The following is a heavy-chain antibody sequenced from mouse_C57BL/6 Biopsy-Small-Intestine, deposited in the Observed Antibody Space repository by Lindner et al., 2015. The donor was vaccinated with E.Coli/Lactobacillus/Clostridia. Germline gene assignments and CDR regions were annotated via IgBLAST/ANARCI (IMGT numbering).Heavy chain of an antibody. Sequence: VQLQESGPELVKPGASVKISCKASGYTFTDYNMHWVKQSHGKSLEWIGYINPNNGGTSYNQKFKGKATLTVNKSSSTAYMELRSLTSEDSAVYYCARIYSNYVAWFAYWGQGTLVTVSA. D-gene: IGHD2-5*01. CDR3: ARIYSNYVAWFAY. V-gene: IGHV1-22*01. CDR1: GYTFTDYN. J-gene: IGHJ3*01. CDR2: INPNNGGT.